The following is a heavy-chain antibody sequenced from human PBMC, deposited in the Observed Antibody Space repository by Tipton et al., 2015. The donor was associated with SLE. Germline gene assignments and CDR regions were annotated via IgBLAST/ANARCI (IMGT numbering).Heavy chain of an antibody. CDR1: GFTFSSYW. J-gene: IGHJ2*01. CDR3: AKDILRWRANGYFDL. V-gene: IGHV3-7*03. CDR2: IKQDGSEK. Sequence: SLRLSCAASGFTFSSYWMSWVRQAPGKGLEWVANIKQDGSEKYYVDSVKGRFTISRDNAKNSLYLQMNSLRTEDTALYYCAKDILRWRANGYFDLWGRGTLVTVSS. D-gene: IGHD4-23*01.